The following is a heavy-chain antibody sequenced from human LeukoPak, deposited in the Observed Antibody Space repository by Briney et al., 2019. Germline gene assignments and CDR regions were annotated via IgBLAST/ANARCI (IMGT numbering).Heavy chain of an antibody. J-gene: IGHJ4*02. Sequence: SETLSLTCTVSGDSIRSYYWSWIRQPAGKGLEWIGRVYTSGSTNYNPSLKSRVTMSVDTSKNQFSLKLSSVTAADTAVYYCARAAHSGSLAPFDYWGQGTLVTVSS. CDR2: VYTSGST. CDR1: GDSIRSYY. D-gene: IGHD1-26*01. V-gene: IGHV4-4*07. CDR3: ARAAHSGSLAPFDY.